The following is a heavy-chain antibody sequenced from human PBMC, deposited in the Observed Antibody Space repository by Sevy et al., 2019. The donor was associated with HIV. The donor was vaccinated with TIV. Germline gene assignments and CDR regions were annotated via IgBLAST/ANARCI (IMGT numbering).Heavy chain of an antibody. CDR3: AKTINSGGGVVPAANYYYYGMDV. V-gene: IGHV3-23*01. CDR2: ISGKGGST. D-gene: IGHD2-2*01. Sequence: GESLKISCAASGFTFSGYAMSWVRQAPGKGLEWVSAISGKGGSTHYADSVEGRFTISRDNSKNTLYLQMSSLRAEDTAVYYCAKTINSGGGVVPAANYYYYGMDVWGQGTTVTVSS. J-gene: IGHJ6*02. CDR1: GFTFSGYA.